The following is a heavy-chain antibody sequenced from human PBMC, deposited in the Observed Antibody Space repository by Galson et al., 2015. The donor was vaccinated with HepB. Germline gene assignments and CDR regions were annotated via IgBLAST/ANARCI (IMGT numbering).Heavy chain of an antibody. J-gene: IGHJ4*02. CDR1: GFTFSSYW. V-gene: IGHV3-7*01. CDR2: IKQDGSEK. Sequence: SLRLSCAASGFTFSSYWMTWVRQAPGKGLEWVATIKQDGSEKYYVDSVKGRFAISRDNPKNSLFLQMNSLRAEDTAVCYCATERGAYSGYGQPFDYWGQGTLVTVSS. D-gene: IGHD5-12*01. CDR3: ATERGAYSGYGQPFDY.